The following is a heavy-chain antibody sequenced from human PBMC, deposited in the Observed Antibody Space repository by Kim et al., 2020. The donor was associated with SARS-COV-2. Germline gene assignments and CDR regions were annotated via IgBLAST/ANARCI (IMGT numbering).Heavy chain of an antibody. CDR2: ISSSGSTI. Sequence: RGSLRLSCAASGFTFSDYYMSWIRQAPGKGLEWVSYISSSGSTIYYADSVKGRFTISRDNAKNSLYLQMNSLRAEDTAVYYCARKTIVVVVAATQVFFDYWGQGTLVTVSS. CDR3: ARKTIVVVVAATQVFFDY. J-gene: IGHJ4*02. D-gene: IGHD2-15*01. CDR1: GFTFSDYY. V-gene: IGHV3-11*01.